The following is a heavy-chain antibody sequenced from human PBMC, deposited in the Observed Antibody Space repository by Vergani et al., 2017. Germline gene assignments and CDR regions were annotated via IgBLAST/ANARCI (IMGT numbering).Heavy chain of an antibody. J-gene: IGHJ4*02. CDR1: GYTFITYY. V-gene: IGHV1-46*01. Sequence: QVQLVQSGAEVKKPGASVKVSCKASGYTFITYYIHWVRQAPGQGLEWMGIINPSGGSTSYAQKFQGRVTMTRDTSTSTVYMEMTSLRSEDTAVYYCARWRGELPGADYWGQGTLVTVS. CDR3: ARWRGELPGADY. CDR2: INPSGGST. D-gene: IGHD1-26*01.